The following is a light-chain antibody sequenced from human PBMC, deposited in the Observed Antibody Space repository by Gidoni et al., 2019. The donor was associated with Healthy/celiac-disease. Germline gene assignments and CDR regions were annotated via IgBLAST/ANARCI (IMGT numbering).Light chain of an antibody. CDR1: QSVSSSY. CDR3: QRYGSSPRFT. CDR2: GAS. Sequence: ALTQSPGTLSSSPGDRATLSCSASQSVSSSYLAWYQQKPGQAPRLLIYGASSRATGIPDRFSGSGSGTDFTLTISRLEPEDFAVYYCQRYGSSPRFTFGPGTKVDIK. J-gene: IGKJ3*01. V-gene: IGKV3-20*01.